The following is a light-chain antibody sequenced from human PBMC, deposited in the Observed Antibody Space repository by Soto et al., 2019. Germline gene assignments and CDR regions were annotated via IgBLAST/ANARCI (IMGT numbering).Light chain of an antibody. Sequence: QSALTQPPSVSGAPGQRVTISCTGSNSNIGAGYDVHWYQQLPGTAPKLLIYGNSNRPSGVPDRFSGSKSGTSASLAITGLQAEDEADYYCQSYDNSLSGYVFGPGTKVTVL. J-gene: IGLJ1*01. V-gene: IGLV1-40*01. CDR3: QSYDNSLSGYV. CDR1: NSNIGAGYD. CDR2: GNS.